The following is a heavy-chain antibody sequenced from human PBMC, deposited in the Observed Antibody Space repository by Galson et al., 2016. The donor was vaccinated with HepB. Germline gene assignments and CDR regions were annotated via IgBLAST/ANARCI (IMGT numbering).Heavy chain of an antibody. CDR3: ARVINVAVTGRYLDN. D-gene: IGHD6-19*01. Sequence: SETLSLTCAVSGGSINSSHWWNWVRQSPGKGLEWIGEIYHTGRINYNPSLKSRVTISMDKSKNLFSLKLNSVTAADTAMYYCARVINVAVTGRYLDNWGQGTLGTVSS. J-gene: IGHJ4*02. CDR2: IYHTGRI. CDR1: GGSINSSHW. V-gene: IGHV4-4*02.